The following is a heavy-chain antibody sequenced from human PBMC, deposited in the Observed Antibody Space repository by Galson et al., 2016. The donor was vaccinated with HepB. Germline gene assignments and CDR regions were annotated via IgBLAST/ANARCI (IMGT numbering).Heavy chain of an antibody. D-gene: IGHD3/OR15-3a*01. CDR2: IRGDGTEE. J-gene: IGHJ4*02. CDR3: VRVFWTDEAFDF. CDR1: GFTFSNFG. V-gene: IGHV3-7*01. Sequence: SLRLSCAASGFTFSNFGMNWVRQAPGKGLEWVANIRGDGTEEFYVDSVKGRFTASRDNAKNSLYLQMNSLRAEDTAVYYCVRVFWTDEAFDFWGQGTLVTVSS.